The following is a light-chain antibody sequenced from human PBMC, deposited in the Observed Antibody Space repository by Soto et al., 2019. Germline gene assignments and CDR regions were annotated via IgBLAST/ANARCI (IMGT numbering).Light chain of an antibody. V-gene: IGKV3-20*01. CDR2: GAS. CDR1: QSVSSTY. Sequence: EIVLTQSPGTLSLSPGERATLSCRASQSVSSTYLAWHQQKPGQAPRLLIYGASSRATGIPDRFSGSGSGTDFTLTISRLEPEDFALYYWQQYGDSVTFGGGTKVEIK. CDR3: QQYGDSVT. J-gene: IGKJ4*01.